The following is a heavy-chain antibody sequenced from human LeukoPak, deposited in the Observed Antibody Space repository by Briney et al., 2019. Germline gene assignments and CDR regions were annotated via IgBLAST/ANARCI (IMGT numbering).Heavy chain of an antibody. V-gene: IGHV3-30*02. CDR3: AKISGYHPFDY. CDR1: GFTFSTYG. J-gene: IGHJ4*02. D-gene: IGHD3-22*01. CDR2: IRYDGTHK. Sequence: GGSLRLSCAASGFTFSTYGMHWVRQAPGKGLEWVAFIRYDGTHKYYTDSVKGRFTISRDNSKNTLYLQMNNLRAEDTALYYCAKISGYHPFDYWGQGTLVTVSS.